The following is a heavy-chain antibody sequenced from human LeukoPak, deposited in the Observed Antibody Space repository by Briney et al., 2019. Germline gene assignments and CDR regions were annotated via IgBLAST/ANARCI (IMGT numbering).Heavy chain of an antibody. D-gene: IGHD6-19*01. V-gene: IGHV3-48*01. CDR2: ISSSSSTI. CDR1: GFTFSSYS. Sequence: SGGSLRLSCAASGFTFSSYSMNWVRQAPGKGLEWVSYISSSSSTIYYADSVKGRFTISRDNAKNSLYLQMNSLRAEDTAVYYCARKYSSGWYGDYYYYMDVWGKGTTVTVSS. J-gene: IGHJ6*03. CDR3: ARKYSSGWYGDYYYYMDV.